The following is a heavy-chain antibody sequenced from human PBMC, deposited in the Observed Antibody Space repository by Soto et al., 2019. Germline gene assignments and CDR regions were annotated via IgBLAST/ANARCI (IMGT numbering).Heavy chain of an antibody. CDR3: ACYYYLRSHYFDP. V-gene: IGHV4-61*01. D-gene: IGHD3-22*01. CDR1: GGSVSSGTYY. Sequence: QVQLQESGPGLVKPSETLSLTCTVSGGSVSSGTYYWSWIRQPPGKGLEWIGYIFYSGSTIYNPSLKSRVTIAVDTSKNQVSLKLNSVTAADAAVYYCACYYYLRSHYFDPWGQGTLVTVSS. J-gene: IGHJ5*02. CDR2: IFYSGST.